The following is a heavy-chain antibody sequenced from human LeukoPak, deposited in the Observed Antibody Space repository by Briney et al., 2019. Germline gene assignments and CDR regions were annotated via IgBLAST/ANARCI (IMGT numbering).Heavy chain of an antibody. V-gene: IGHV4-34*01. J-gene: IGHJ6*03. CDR1: GGSFSGYY. D-gene: IGHD6-6*01. CDR2: INHSGTT. Sequence: SETLSLTCAVYGGSFSGYYWSWIRQPPGKGLEWIGEINHSGTTDYNPSLKSRVTISVDTSKNQFSLKLSSVTAADTAVYYCASGIGSSSYYYYYYMDVWGKGTTVTVSS. CDR3: ASGIGSSSYYYYYYMDV.